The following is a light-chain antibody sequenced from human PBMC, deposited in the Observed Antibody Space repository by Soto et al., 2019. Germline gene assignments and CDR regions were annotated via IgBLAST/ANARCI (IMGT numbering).Light chain of an antibody. CDR3: QQYMSSVT. CDR2: GAS. CDR1: QSMDAIF. J-gene: IGKJ1*01. Sequence: ESVLMQSPGSLSLSPWQRASLSCRASQSMDAIFVAWYQKKPGQAPRLLSYGASKRATGIPDRFSGSGSGTDFTLIISRLEPEDFAVYYCQQYMSSVTFGQGTKVEIK. V-gene: IGKV3-20*01.